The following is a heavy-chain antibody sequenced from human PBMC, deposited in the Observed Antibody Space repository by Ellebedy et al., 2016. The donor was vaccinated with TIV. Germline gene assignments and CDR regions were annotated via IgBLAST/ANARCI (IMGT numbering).Heavy chain of an antibody. J-gene: IGHJ4*02. CDR1: GYSFTSYW. CDR2: IDPSDSYT. D-gene: IGHD4-17*01. CDR3: ARRLDYREDY. V-gene: IGHV5-10-1*01. Sequence: GESLKISCKGSGYSFTSYWIGRVRQMPGKGLEWMGRIDPSDSYTNYSPSFQGHVTISADKSISTAYLQWSSLKASDTAMYYCARRLDYREDYWGQGTLVTVSS.